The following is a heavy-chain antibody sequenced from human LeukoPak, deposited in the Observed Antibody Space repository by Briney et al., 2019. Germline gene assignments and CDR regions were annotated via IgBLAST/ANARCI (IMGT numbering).Heavy chain of an antibody. Sequence: PSETLSLTCTVSGGSISNYYWSWIRQPPGKGLEWIGYIYYSGSTNYSPSLKSRVTISVDTSNNQFSLNLSSVTAADTAVYYCARXXXYSSSRIDYXGQGTLVTVSS. J-gene: IGHJ4*02. CDR2: IYYSGST. V-gene: IGHV4-59*01. CDR3: ARXXXYSSSRIDY. CDR1: GGSISNYY. D-gene: IGHD6-6*01.